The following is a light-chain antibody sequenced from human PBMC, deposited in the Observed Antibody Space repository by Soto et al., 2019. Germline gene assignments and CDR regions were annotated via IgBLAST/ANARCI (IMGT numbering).Light chain of an antibody. CDR3: QQYGGSPIT. V-gene: IGKV3-20*01. CDR1: QSISSW. Sequence: TQSPSTLSASVGDRVTITCRASQSISSWLAWYQQRPGQSPRLLISGASMRASGVPVRFIGSGSGTDFTLTITRLEPEDFAVYYCQQYGGSPITFGLGTRLEIK. CDR2: GAS. J-gene: IGKJ5*01.